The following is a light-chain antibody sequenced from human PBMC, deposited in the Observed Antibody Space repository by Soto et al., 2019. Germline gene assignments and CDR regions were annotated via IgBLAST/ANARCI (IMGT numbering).Light chain of an antibody. CDR3: QQHINWPLT. CDR2: EAS. V-gene: IGKV3-11*01. CDR1: QTVGSSF. Sequence: IVLGQSPGTVSLSPGERATLSCRASQTVGSSFLAWFQRKPGQAPRLLIYEASNRATGIPARFSGSGSGADFTLTISSLQTEELALYDCQQHINWPLTVGGGTKVDNK. J-gene: IGKJ4*01.